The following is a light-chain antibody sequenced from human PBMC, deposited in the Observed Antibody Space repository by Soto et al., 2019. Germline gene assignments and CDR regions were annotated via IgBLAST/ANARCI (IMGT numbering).Light chain of an antibody. Sequence: QSALTQPASVSGSPGQSITISCIGTSSDVGSYNLVSWYQQYPGKVPKLMIYEGTERPSGVSNRFSGSKSGNTASLTISGLQAEDEADYYCCAYTNSATLVFGGGTKLTVL. J-gene: IGLJ3*02. CDR1: SSDVGSYNL. CDR3: CAYTNSATLV. V-gene: IGLV2-23*01. CDR2: EGT.